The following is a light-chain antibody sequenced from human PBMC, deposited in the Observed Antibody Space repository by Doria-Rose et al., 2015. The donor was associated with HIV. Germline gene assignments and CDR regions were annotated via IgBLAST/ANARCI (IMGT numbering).Light chain of an antibody. Sequence: DIRVTQSPSALSASVGDRVTITCRASQSISAWLAWYQQKPGKAPKLLIYAASSLQSGVPSRFSGSGSGTAFALTISSLQPEDFTTYYCHQTYSPPRTFGQGTKVEIK. CDR3: HQTYSPPRT. V-gene: IGKV1-39*01. CDR2: AAS. CDR1: QSISAW. J-gene: IGKJ1*01.